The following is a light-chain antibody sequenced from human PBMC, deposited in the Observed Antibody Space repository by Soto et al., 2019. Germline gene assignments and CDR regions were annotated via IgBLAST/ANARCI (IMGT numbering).Light chain of an antibody. Sequence: PGETATLACTDSPSVGTSLAWYQHNPGQTPSLLICDASNRSPRIPARFSGSGSGTDFTITISSREHEDFAGYYCYQRSNRPPWTFGQGTKVEIK. J-gene: IGKJ1*01. CDR3: YQRSNRPPWT. V-gene: IGKV3-11*01. CDR1: PSVGTS. CDR2: DAS.